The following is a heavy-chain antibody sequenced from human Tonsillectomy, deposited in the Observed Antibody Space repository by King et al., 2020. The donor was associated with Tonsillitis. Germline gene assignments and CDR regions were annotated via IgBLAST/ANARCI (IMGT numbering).Heavy chain of an antibody. Sequence: VQLQQWGAGLLKPSETLSLTCAVYGGSFSGYYWSWIRQPPGKGLEWIGEINHSGSTNYNPSLKSRVTISVDTSKNQFSLKLSSVTAADTAVYYCARGMLHSNSNYYYYYMDVWGKGTTVTVSS. J-gene: IGHJ6*03. D-gene: IGHD4-11*01. CDR1: GGSFSGYY. CDR2: INHSGST. CDR3: ARGMLHSNSNYYYYYMDV. V-gene: IGHV4-34*01.